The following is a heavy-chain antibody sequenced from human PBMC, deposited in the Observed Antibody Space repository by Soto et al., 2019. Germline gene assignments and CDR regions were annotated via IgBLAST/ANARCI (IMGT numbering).Heavy chain of an antibody. V-gene: IGHV1-3*01. CDR3: ARDLGCGLSDS. CDR2: INAGNGNT. D-gene: IGHD7-27*01. J-gene: IGHJ4*02. Sequence: QVQLVQSGAEVKKPGASVKVSCKASGYTFTSYAMHWVRQAPGQRLEWMGWINAGNGNTKYSQKFQGRVTITRDTSASTAYMELSSLRSEGTAVYFCARDLGCGLSDSWGQGTLVTVSS. CDR1: GYTFTSYA.